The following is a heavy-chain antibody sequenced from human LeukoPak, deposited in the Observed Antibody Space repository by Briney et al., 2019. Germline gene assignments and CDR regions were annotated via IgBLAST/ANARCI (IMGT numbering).Heavy chain of an antibody. CDR3: ARHSSYYDILTGHYHFDY. CDR1: GGSISSYY. D-gene: IGHD3-9*01. J-gene: IGHJ4*02. Sequence: PSEALSLTCTVSGGSISSYYWSWIRQPAGKGLEWIGRIYTSGSTNYNPSLKSRVTMSVDTSKNQFSLKLSSVTAADTAVYYCARHSSYYDILTGHYHFDYWGQGTLVTVSS. CDR2: IYTSGST. V-gene: IGHV4-4*07.